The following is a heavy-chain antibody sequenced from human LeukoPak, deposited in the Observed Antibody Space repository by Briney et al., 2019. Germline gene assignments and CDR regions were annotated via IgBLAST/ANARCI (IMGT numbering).Heavy chain of an antibody. CDR3: ARGPYPYYSDSSGYTGYFDY. D-gene: IGHD3-22*01. CDR1: GYSISSGYY. J-gene: IGHJ4*02. Sequence: TSETLSLTCAVSGYSISSGYYWGWIRPPPGKGLEWIGSIYHSGSTYYNPSLKSRVTISVDTSKNQFSLKLSSVTAADTAVYYCARGPYPYYSDSSGYTGYFDYWGQGALVTVSS. V-gene: IGHV4-38-2*01. CDR2: IYHSGST.